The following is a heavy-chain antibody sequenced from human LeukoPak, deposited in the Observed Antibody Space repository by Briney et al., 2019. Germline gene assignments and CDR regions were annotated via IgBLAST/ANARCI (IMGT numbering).Heavy chain of an antibody. D-gene: IGHD6-13*01. Sequence: GGSLRLSCAASGFTFSSYAMSWVRQAPGKGLEWVSAISGSGGSTYYADSVKGRFTISRDNAKNLLYLQMNSLRAEDTALYYSGRFPYEAAAGDWGPGTLVIVSS. CDR1: GFTFSSYA. CDR2: ISGSGGST. CDR3: GRFPYEAAAGD. V-gene: IGHV3-23*01. J-gene: IGHJ4*02.